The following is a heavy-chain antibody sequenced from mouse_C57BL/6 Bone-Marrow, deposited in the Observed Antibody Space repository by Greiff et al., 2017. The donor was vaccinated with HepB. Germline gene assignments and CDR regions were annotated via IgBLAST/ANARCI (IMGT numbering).Heavy chain of an antibody. CDR2: IYPGSGST. J-gene: IGHJ4*01. CDR3: ARDYSSYYYAMDY. D-gene: IGHD2-5*01. V-gene: IGHV1-55*01. Sequence: VQLQQPGAELVKPGASVKMSCKASGYTFTSYWITWVKQRPGQGLEWIGDIYPGSGSTNYNEKFKSKATLTVDTSSSTAYMQLSSLTSEDSAGSYCARDYSSYYYAMDYWGQGTSVTVSS. CDR1: GYTFTSYW.